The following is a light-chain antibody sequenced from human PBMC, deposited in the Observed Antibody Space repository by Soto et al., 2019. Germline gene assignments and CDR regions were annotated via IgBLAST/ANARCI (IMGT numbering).Light chain of an antibody. CDR3: SSYTSSSTTYV. V-gene: IGLV2-14*01. J-gene: IGLJ1*01. Sequence: QSVLTQPASVSGSPGQSITISCTGTSSDVGGYNYVSWYQQHPGKAPKLMIYEVSNRPSGVSNRLSGSKSGNTASLTISGLQAEDEADYYCSSYTSSSTTYVFGTGNKGTVL. CDR2: EVS. CDR1: SSDVGGYNY.